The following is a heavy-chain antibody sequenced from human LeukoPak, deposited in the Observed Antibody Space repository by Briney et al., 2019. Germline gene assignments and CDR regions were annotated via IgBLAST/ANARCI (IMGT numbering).Heavy chain of an antibody. Sequence: SETLSLACTVSGGSISSGSYYWSWIRQPAGKGLEWIGRIYTSGSTNYNPSLKSRVTISVDTSKNQFSLKLSSVTAADTAVYYCARGGDYDSSGSSLDYWGQGTLVTVSS. J-gene: IGHJ4*02. CDR3: ARGGDYDSSGSSLDY. CDR1: GGSISSGSYY. V-gene: IGHV4-61*02. D-gene: IGHD3-22*01. CDR2: IYTSGST.